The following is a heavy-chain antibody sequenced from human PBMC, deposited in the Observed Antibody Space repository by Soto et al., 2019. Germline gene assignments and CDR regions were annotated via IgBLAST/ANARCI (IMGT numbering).Heavy chain of an antibody. D-gene: IGHD6-13*01. CDR3: ARRDSGRRWWFDP. CDR2: IYYSGST. CDR1: GGSISSYY. V-gene: IGHV4-59*01. J-gene: IGHJ5*02. Sequence: QVQLQESGPGLVKPSETLSLTCTVSGGSISSYYWSWIRQPPGKGLEWIGYIYYSGSTNYNPSLKSRVTISVDTSKNQFSLKLSSVTAADTAVYYCARRDSGRRWWFDPWGQGTLVTVSS.